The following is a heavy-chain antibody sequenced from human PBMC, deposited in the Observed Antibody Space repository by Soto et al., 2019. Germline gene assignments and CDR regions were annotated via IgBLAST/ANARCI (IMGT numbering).Heavy chain of an antibody. V-gene: IGHV1-69*13. D-gene: IGHD2-2*01. CDR1: GGTFSSYA. Sequence: SVKVSCKASGGTFSSYAISWVRQAPGQGLEWMGGIIPIFGTANYAQKFQGRVTITADESTSTAYMELSSLRSEDTAVYYCARVGCISSSCYPFGMDVWGQGTTVTVSS. CDR3: ARVGCISSSCYPFGMDV. CDR2: IIPIFGTA. J-gene: IGHJ6*02.